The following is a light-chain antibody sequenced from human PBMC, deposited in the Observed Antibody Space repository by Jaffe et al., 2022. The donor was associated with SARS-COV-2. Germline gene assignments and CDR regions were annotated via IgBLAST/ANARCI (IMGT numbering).Light chain of an antibody. CDR2: GNS. Sequence: QSVLTQPPSVSGAPGQRVTISCTGSSSNIGAGYDVHWYQQLPGTAPKLLIYGNSNRPSGVPDRFSGSKSGTSASLAISGLQAEDEADYYCQSYDSSRVEVVFGGGTKLTVL. J-gene: IGLJ2*01. CDR1: SSNIGAGYD. V-gene: IGLV1-40*01. CDR3: QSYDSSRVEVV.